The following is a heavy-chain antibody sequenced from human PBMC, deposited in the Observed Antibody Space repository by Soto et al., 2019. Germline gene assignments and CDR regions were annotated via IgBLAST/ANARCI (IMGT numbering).Heavy chain of an antibody. CDR3: ARDIATAASYGMDV. CDR1: GYTFTSYG. Sequence: ASVKVSCKASGYTFTSYGISWVRQAPGQGLEWMGWISAYNGNTNYAQKLQGRVTMTTDTSTSTAYMELRSLRSDDTAVYYCARDIATAASYGMDVWRQGTTVTVSS. V-gene: IGHV1-18*04. J-gene: IGHJ6*02. D-gene: IGHD4-17*01. CDR2: ISAYNGNT.